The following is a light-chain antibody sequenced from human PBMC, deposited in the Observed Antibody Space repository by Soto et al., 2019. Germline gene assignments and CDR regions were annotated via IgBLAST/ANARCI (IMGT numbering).Light chain of an antibody. CDR2: GAS. V-gene: IGKV3-20*01. CDR1: QSVSSSY. Sequence: EIVLTQSPGTLSLSPGERATLSCRASQSVSSSYLAWYQQKPGQAPRLLIHGASSRATGIPDRFSGSGSETDLTLTISRLEPEDFAVYYYQQYGSSPITFGQRTRLDIK. J-gene: IGKJ5*01. CDR3: QQYGSSPIT.